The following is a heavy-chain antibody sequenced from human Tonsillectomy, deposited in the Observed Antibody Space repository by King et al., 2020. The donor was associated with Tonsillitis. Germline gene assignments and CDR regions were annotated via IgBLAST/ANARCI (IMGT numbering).Heavy chain of an antibody. V-gene: IGHV2-5*02. CDR2: IYWDDDN. CDR1: GFSLSTTGVG. D-gene: IGHD1-26*01. Sequence: FTLKESGPTLVKPTQTLTLTCTFSGFSLSTTGVGVGWIRQPPGKALEWLALIYWDDDNRYSPSLKSRLTITKDTSKNQVVLTMTNMDPVDTATYYCAHRGNSGAYYGNWGQGTLVTVSS. J-gene: IGHJ4*02. CDR3: AHRGNSGAYYGN.